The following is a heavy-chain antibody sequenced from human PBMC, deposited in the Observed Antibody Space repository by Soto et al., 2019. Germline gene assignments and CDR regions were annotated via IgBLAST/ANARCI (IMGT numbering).Heavy chain of an antibody. CDR2: INPSGGST. Sequence: VKGSCKAAGYTFTSYDVHWVRQAPGQGVGWRGIINPSGGSTIYAQKFQGRVTMTRDTSTSTVYMELSSLRSEDTAVYYCATDXXGGSDYRSMVDYWGQGTLDTVS. D-gene: IGHD4-17*01. J-gene: IGHJ4*02. CDR3: ATDXXGGSDYRSMVDY. CDR1: GYTFTSYD. V-gene: IGHV1-46*03.